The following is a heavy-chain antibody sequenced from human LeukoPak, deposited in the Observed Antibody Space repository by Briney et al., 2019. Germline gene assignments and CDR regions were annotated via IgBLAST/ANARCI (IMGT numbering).Heavy chain of an antibody. Sequence: SQTLSLTCTVSGGSISSGGYYWSWIRQHPGKGLEWIGYIYYSGSTYYNPSLKSRVTISVDTSKNQFSLKLSSVTAADTAVYYCARGLMVRGSSFDPWGQGTLVTVSP. CDR2: IYYSGST. CDR3: ARGLMVRGSSFDP. CDR1: GGSISSGGYY. J-gene: IGHJ5*02. V-gene: IGHV4-31*03. D-gene: IGHD3-10*01.